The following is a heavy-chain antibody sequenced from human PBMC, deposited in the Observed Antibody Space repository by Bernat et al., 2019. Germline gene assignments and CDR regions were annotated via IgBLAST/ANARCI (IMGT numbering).Heavy chain of an antibody. CDR1: GFTFSSYA. V-gene: IGHV3-30*01. CDR3: ARESYSWDALDI. J-gene: IGHJ3*02. CDR2: ISYDGSNK. Sequence: QVQLVESGGGVVQPGRSLRLSCAASGFTFSSYAMHWVRQAPGKGLEWVAVISYDGSNKYYADSVTGRFTISRDNSKNTLYLQMNSLRAEDTAVYYCARESYSWDALDIWGQGTMVTVSS. D-gene: IGHD1-26*01.